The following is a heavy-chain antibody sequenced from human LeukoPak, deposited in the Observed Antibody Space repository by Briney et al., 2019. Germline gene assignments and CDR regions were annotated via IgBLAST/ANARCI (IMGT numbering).Heavy chain of an antibody. J-gene: IGHJ4*02. CDR3: ARGRISNWGFEGTLFDA. V-gene: IGHV4-59*01. D-gene: IGHD7-27*01. Sequence: SETLSLTCTVSGGSLNSYYWSWIRQPPGKGLEWIGFITHSGGTDFDSSLGGRVTISVNTSKNQFSLRLTSMTAADTAVYFCARGRISNWGFEGTLFDAWGQGVLVTVSS. CDR1: GGSLNSYY. CDR2: ITHSGGT.